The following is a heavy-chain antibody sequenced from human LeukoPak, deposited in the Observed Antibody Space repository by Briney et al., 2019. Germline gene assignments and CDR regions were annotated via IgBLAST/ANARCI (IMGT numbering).Heavy chain of an antibody. V-gene: IGHV3-23*01. CDR2: ISGSGGST. Sequence: GGSLRLSCAASGFTFSSYAMSWVRQAPGKGLEWVSAISGSGGSTYYADSVKGRFTISRDNSKNTLYLQMNSLRAEGTAVYYCAADSGSYTFDYWGQGTLVTVSS. CDR1: GFTFSSYA. CDR3: AADSGSYTFDY. D-gene: IGHD1-26*01. J-gene: IGHJ4*02.